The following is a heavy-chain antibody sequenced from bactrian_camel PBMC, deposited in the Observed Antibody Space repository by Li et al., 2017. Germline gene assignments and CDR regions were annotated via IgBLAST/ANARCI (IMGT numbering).Heavy chain of an antibody. CDR3: ATHFGWDVRERYKY. Sequence: HVQLVESGGGSVQSGGSLRLSCAASGFNFSSAGMSWVRQAPLGKGLNWVSGIYSDGSGTYYADSVKGRFTISRDNAKNTLYLQMNSLKSEDTALYYCATHFGWDVRERYKYWGQGTQVTVS. V-gene: IGHV3S7*01. J-gene: IGHJ4*01. CDR2: IYSDGSGT. D-gene: IGHD3*01. CDR1: GFNFSSAG.